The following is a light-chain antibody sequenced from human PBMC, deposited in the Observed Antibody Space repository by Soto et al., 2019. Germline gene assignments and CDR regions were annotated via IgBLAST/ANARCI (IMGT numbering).Light chain of an antibody. CDR2: KAS. Sequence: DIQMTHSPSTLSASVGDRVTITCRASQRISSWLAWYQQKPGKSPKLLIYKASSLESGVPSRFSGSGSGTGLTLTISSREPNVFATYYCQQYNINSGTFGQGTALEIK. J-gene: IGKJ2*01. CDR3: QQYNINSGT. CDR1: QRISSW. V-gene: IGKV1-5*03.